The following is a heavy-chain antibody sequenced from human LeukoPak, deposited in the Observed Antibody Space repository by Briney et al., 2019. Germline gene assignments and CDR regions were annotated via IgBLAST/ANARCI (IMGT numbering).Heavy chain of an antibody. CDR2: IYPGDSDT. D-gene: IGHD4-17*01. CDR3: ARQGYGDYTAFDY. CDR1: GYSFTNYW. Sequence: AGESLKISCKGSGYSFTNYWIGWVRQMPGKGLEWMGIIYPGDSDTRYSPSFQGQVTISADKSISTAYLQWSSLKASDTAMYYCARQGYGDYTAFDYWGQGTLVTVSS. V-gene: IGHV5-51*01. J-gene: IGHJ4*02.